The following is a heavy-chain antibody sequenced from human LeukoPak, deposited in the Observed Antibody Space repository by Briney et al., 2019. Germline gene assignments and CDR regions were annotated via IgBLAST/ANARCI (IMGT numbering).Heavy chain of an antibody. D-gene: IGHD4-17*01. Sequence: SETLSLTCTVSGGSVNSGSYYWSWISQHPGKGLEWMGYTSYIGSPYYNSSLKSRLTISVDTSKNQFSLKLSSVTAADTAVHYCASDPLRHGDFTFDYWGQGILVTVSS. CDR1: GGSVNSGSYY. CDR3: ASDPLRHGDFTFDY. CDR2: TSYIGSP. J-gene: IGHJ4*02. V-gene: IGHV4-31*03.